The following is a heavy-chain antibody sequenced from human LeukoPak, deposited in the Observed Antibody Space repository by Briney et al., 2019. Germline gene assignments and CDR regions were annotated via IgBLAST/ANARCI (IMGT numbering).Heavy chain of an antibody. Sequence: GGSLRLSCAASGFTVNSYWMQWVRQAPGKGLVWVSRINTDGSTTRYADSVKGRFTISKDSAKNTLYLQMNSLRAEDTAFYYCATEGYCTRTSCYPDYWVQGALVTVSS. J-gene: IGHJ4*02. D-gene: IGHD2-2*01. V-gene: IGHV3-74*01. CDR2: INTDGSTT. CDR3: ATEGYCTRTSCYPDY. CDR1: GFTVNSYW.